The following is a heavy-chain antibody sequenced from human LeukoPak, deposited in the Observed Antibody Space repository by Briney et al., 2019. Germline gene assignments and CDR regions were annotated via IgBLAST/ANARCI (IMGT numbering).Heavy chain of an antibody. CDR2: IYYSGST. J-gene: IGHJ4*02. CDR3: ARLIGQQLVDY. CDR1: GGSISSYY. D-gene: IGHD6-13*01. V-gene: IGHV4-59*08. Sequence: PSETLSLTCTVSGGSISSYYWSWIRQPPGKGLEWIGYIYYSGSTNYNPSLKSRVTISVDTSKSQFSLKLSSVTAADTAVYYCARLIGQQLVDYWGQGTLVTVSS.